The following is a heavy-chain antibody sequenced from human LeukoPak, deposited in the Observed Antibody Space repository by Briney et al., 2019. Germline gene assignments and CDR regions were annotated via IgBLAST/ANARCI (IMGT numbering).Heavy chain of an antibody. CDR1: GFTFGDYA. V-gene: IGHV3-49*03. J-gene: IGHJ4*02. D-gene: IGHD3-22*01. CDR3: TRDGYYDSSGYYGQGVYFDY. Sequence: PGGSLRLSCTASGFTFGDYAMSWFRQAPGKGLEWVGFIRSKAYGGTTEYAASVKGRFTISRDDSKSIAYLQMNSLKTEDTAVYYCTRDGYYDSSGYYGQGVYFDYWGQGTLVTVSS. CDR2: IRSKAYGGTT.